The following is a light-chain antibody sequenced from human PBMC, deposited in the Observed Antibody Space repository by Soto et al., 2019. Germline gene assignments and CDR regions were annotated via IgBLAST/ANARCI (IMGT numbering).Light chain of an antibody. CDR3: SSYTRSSTPYV. Sequence: QSALTQPASVSGSPGQSITISYTGTSTDVGGNNYVSWYQQHPVKAPKLMIYDVTNRPSGVSDRFSGSKSGNTASLTISGLQSEDEADYYCSSYTRSSTPYVFGTGIKLTVL. CDR2: DVT. V-gene: IGLV2-14*01. CDR1: STDVGGNNY. J-gene: IGLJ1*01.